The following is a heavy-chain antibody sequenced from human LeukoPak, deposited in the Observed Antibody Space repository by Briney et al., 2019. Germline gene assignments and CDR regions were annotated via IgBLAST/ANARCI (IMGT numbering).Heavy chain of an antibody. CDR1: GGSISSYY. Sequence: NPSETLSLTCTVSGGSISSYYWSWIREPPGKGLVWIGYLYYSWTTNSHPSLKSRVTISVDTSKNQFSLKRSSGTAADTAVYYCARTTEGGYTYDYFYYYYMDVWGKGTTVTISS. CDR3: ARTTEGGYTYDYFYYYYMDV. D-gene: IGHD5-18*01. V-gene: IGHV4-59*01. CDR2: LYYSWTT. J-gene: IGHJ6*03.